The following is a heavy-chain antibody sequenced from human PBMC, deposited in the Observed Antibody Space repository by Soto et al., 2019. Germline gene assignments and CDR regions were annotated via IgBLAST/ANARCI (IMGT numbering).Heavy chain of an antibody. V-gene: IGHV4-4*07. D-gene: IGHD6-19*01. CDR3: AGEIIAVAALVAF. Sequence: QVQLQESGPGLVKPSETLSLTCTVSGGSISSYYWSWIRQPAGKGLEWIGRIYISGSTNYNPSLKSRVTMSVDTSKNQFSLKLSSVTAADTAVYYCAGEIIAVAALVAFWGQGTLVTVSS. CDR2: IYISGST. J-gene: IGHJ4*02. CDR1: GGSISSYY.